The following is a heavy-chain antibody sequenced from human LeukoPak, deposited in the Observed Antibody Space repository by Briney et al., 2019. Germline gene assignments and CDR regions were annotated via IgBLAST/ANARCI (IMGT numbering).Heavy chain of an antibody. D-gene: IGHD6-13*01. CDR2: ISWNSGSI. CDR1: GFTFDDYA. V-gene: IGHV3-9*01. CDR3: AKDGYSSSKIRRYYYYYYYMDV. J-gene: IGHJ6*03. Sequence: GGSLRLSCAASGFTFDDYAMHWVRQAPGKGREWVSGISWNSGSIGYADSVKGRFTISRDNAKNSLYLQMNSLRAEDTALYYCAKDGYSSSKIRRYYYYYYYMDVWGKGTTVTVSS.